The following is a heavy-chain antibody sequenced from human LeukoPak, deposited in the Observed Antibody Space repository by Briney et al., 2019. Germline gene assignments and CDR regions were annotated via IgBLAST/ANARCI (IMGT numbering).Heavy chain of an antibody. Sequence: SVKGSCKASGGTFSSYAISWVRQAPGQGLEWTGGIIPIFGTANYAQKFQGRVTITADESTSTAYMELSSLRSEDTAVYYCARTRPTAYCGGDCYSSGMDVWGQGTTVTVSS. D-gene: IGHD2-21*02. CDR2: IIPIFGTA. V-gene: IGHV1-69*13. CDR3: ARTRPTAYCGGDCYSSGMDV. J-gene: IGHJ6*02. CDR1: GGTFSSYA.